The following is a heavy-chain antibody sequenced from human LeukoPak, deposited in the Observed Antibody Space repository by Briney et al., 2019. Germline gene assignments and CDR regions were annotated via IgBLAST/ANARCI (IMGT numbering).Heavy chain of an antibody. CDR3: ARAGLVGATIDY. V-gene: IGHV3-48*04. J-gene: IGHJ4*02. CDR1: GFTFSSYA. Sequence: GGSLRLSCAASGFTFSSYAMSWVRQAPGKGLEWVSAISSSGSTIYYADSVKGRFTISRDNAKNSLYLQMNSLRAEDTAVYYCARAGLVGATIDYWGQGTLVTVSS. CDR2: ISSSGSTI. D-gene: IGHD1-26*01.